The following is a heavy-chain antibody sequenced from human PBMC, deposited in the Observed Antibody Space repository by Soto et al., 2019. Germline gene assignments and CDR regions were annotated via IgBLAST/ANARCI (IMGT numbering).Heavy chain of an antibody. V-gene: IGHV4-30-4*01. CDR1: GGSISSGDYY. CDR2: IDYDGST. J-gene: IGHJ4*02. D-gene: IGHD3-3*01. Sequence: QVQLQESGPGLVKPSQTLSLTCTVSGGSISSGDYYWSWIRQPPGKGLEWIGYIDYDGSTYYNPSLKSRVTISVDPSKNQFSLKLGSVTAADTAVYYGARGITIFATDYWGQGTLVTVSS. CDR3: ARGITIFATDY.